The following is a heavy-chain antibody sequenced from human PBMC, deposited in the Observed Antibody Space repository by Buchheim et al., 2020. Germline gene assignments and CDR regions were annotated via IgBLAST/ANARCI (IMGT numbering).Heavy chain of an antibody. CDR3: ARDIEITMIVVVNPYWYFDL. CDR1: GFTFSDYY. D-gene: IGHD3-22*01. CDR2: IGSSGSSI. Sequence: QVQLVASGGGLVKPGGSLRLSCAASGFTFSDYYMSWIRQAPGKGLEWVSYIGSSGSSIYYADSVKGRFTISRDNAKNSLYLQMNSLRAEDTAVYYCARDIEITMIVVVNPYWYFDLWGRGTL. J-gene: IGHJ2*01. V-gene: IGHV3-11*01.